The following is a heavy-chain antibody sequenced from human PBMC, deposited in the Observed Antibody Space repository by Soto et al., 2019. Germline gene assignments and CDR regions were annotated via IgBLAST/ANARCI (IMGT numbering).Heavy chain of an antibody. CDR1: GYTFTSYD. V-gene: IGHV1-8*01. CDR2: MNPNSGNT. Sequence: GASVKVSCKASGYTFTSYDINWVRQATGQGPEWMGWMNPNSGNTGYAQKFQGRVTMTRNTSISTAYMELSSLRSEDTAVYYCARNPDIVVVPAAFHGMDVWGQGTTVTVSS. D-gene: IGHD2-2*01. J-gene: IGHJ6*02. CDR3: ARNPDIVVVPAAFHGMDV.